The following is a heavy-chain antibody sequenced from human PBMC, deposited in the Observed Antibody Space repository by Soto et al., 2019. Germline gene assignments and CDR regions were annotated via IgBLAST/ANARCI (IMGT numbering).Heavy chain of an antibody. CDR1: GFTFTDYA. J-gene: IGHJ5*02. Sequence: EVQLLESGGGLVQPGGSLRLSCAASGFTFTDYAMNWVRQAPGKGLEWVAGISGGGGTTYYADSVKGLFTISRDNSKNTLNLQMDSTRADDTAVYYWAKDNSFLVRRGTSFDPWGQGTLVTVSP. D-gene: IGHD6-13*01. CDR3: AKDNSFLVRRGTSFDP. V-gene: IGHV3-23*01. CDR2: ISGGGGTT.